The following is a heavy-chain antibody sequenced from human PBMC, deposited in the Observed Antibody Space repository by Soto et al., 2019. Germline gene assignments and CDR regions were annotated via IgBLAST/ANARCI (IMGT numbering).Heavy chain of an antibody. V-gene: IGHV1-69*19. CDR3: ARGLDSSGYPQVAFDI. CDR1: GGTFSSYA. CDR2: IIPIFGTA. D-gene: IGHD3-22*01. Sequence: QVQLVQSGAEAKKPGSSVKVSCKASGGTFSSYAISWVRQAPGQGLEWMGGIIPIFGTANYAQKFQGRVTITADESTSTAYMELSSLRSEDTAVYYCARGLDSSGYPQVAFDIWGQGTMVTVSS. J-gene: IGHJ3*02.